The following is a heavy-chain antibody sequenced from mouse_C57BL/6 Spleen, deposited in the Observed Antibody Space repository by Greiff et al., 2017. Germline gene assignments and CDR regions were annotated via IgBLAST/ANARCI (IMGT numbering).Heavy chain of an antibody. CDR1: GYTFTNYW. CDR3: ARTRGYDEGTLDY. V-gene: IGHV1-63*01. Sequence: QVQLQQSGAELVRPGTSVKMSCKASGYTFTNYWIGWAKQRPGHGLEWIGDIYPGGGYTNYNEKFKGKATLTADKSSSTAYMQFRSLTSEDSAIYYCARTRGYDEGTLDYWGQGTTLTVSS. CDR2: IYPGGGYT. J-gene: IGHJ2*01. D-gene: IGHD2-14*01.